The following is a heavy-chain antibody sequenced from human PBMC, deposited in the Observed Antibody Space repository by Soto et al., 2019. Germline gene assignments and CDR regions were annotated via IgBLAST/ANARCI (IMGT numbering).Heavy chain of an antibody. CDR1: GGTFSSYA. J-gene: IGHJ6*02. Sequence: ASVKVSCKASGGTFSSYAISWVRQAPGQGLEWMGGIIPIFGTANYAQKFQGRVTITADESTSTAYMELSSLRSEDTAVYYCARDRDAGGYVYGMDVWGQGTTVTVSS. CDR2: IIPIFGTA. D-gene: IGHD6-25*01. V-gene: IGHV1-69*13. CDR3: ARDRDAGGYVYGMDV.